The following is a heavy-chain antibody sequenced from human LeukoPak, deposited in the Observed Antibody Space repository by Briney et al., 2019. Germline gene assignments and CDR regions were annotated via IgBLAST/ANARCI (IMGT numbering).Heavy chain of an antibody. V-gene: IGHV3-21*01. D-gene: IGHD4-11*01. CDR1: GFTFSSYW. J-gene: IGHJ5*02. CDR2: ISPSGRYI. Sequence: GGSLRLSCAASGFTFSSYWMSWVRQAPGKGLEWVASISPSGRYINYAGSVRGRFTISRDNPKNSVFLQMGSLRVEDSATYYCARWLDDYTPLDLWGQGTLVTVSS. CDR3: ARWLDDYTPLDL.